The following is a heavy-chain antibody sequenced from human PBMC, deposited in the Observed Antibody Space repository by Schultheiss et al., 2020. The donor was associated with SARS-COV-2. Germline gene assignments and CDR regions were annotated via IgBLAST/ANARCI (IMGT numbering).Heavy chain of an antibody. CDR3: ARSLGHYDSSGYFYVGWYFDL. J-gene: IGHJ2*01. D-gene: IGHD3-22*01. CDR1: GYTFTSHG. CDR2: ISAYNGNT. V-gene: IGHV1-18*01. Sequence: ASVKVSCKASGYTFTSHGISWVRQAPGQGLEWMGWISAYNGNTNYAPKLQGRVTMTTETSTSTAYMELRSLRSDDTAVYYCARSLGHYDSSGYFYVGWYFDLWGRGTLVTVSS.